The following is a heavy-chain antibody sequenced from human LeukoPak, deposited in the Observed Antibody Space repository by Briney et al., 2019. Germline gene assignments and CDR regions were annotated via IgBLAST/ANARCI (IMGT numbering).Heavy chain of an antibody. D-gene: IGHD2-2*01. CDR3: ARDRSSTSCFDY. Sequence: SETLSLTCTVSSASISSGGYYWSWIRQPPGKGLEWIGYIYYSGSTNYNPSLKSRVTISVDTSKNQFSLKLSSVTAADTAVYYCARDRSSTSCFDYWGQGTLVTVSS. J-gene: IGHJ4*02. V-gene: IGHV4-61*08. CDR1: SASISSGGYY. CDR2: IYYSGST.